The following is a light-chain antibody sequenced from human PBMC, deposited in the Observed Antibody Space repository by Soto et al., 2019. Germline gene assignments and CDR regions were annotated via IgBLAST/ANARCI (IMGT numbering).Light chain of an antibody. Sequence: DIQMTQSPSTLSASVGHGVTITCRASQSIGSWLAWYQQKPGKAPNLLLYKATNLQSGVPSRFSASGSGTDCSLTIGSLQPVDSATYDCQQYNDFQYSFGQGAKLEI. V-gene: IGKV1-5*03. J-gene: IGKJ2*03. CDR3: QQYNDFQYS. CDR2: KAT. CDR1: QSIGSW.